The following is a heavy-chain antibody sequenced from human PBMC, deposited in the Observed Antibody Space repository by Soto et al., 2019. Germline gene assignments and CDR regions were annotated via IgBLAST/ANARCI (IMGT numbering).Heavy chain of an antibody. V-gene: IGHV3-11*05. J-gene: IGHJ4*02. CDR3: ARGVPYNSSEKPANSDY. CDR2: ISVSSTYA. Sequence: GGSLRLSCAASGFTFSDYYMSWIRQAPGKGLECVAYISVSSTYANYVDSVEGRFTISRDNAKNSLFLQMNSLRAEDTAVYYCARGVPYNSSEKPANSDYWGQGALVT. CDR1: GFTFSDYY. D-gene: IGHD1-1*01.